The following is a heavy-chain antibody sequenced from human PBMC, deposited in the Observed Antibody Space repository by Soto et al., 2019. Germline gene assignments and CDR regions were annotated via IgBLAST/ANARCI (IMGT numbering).Heavy chain of an antibody. CDR3: ARAGTTMVRGVISGWFDP. V-gene: IGHV4-59*01. CDR1: GGSISSYY. CDR2: IYYSGST. D-gene: IGHD3-10*01. Sequence: PSETLSLTCTVSGGSISSYYWSWIRQPPGKRLKWIWYIYYSGSTNYNPSLKSRVTISVDTSKNQFSLKLSSVTAADTAVYYCARAGTTMVRGVISGWFDPWGQGTLVTVSS. J-gene: IGHJ5*02.